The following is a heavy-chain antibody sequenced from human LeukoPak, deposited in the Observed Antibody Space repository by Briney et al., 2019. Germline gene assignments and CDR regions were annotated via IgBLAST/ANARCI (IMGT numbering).Heavy chain of an antibody. V-gene: IGHV1-2*02. CDR1: GYTFTGYY. CDR2: INPNSGGT. Sequence: ASVKVSCKASGYTFTGYYMHWVRQAPGQGLEWMGWINPNSGGTNYAQKFQGRVTMTRDTSISTAYMELSRLRSDDTAVYYCARTFIAVAGTVDYWGQGTLVTVSS. J-gene: IGHJ4*02. D-gene: IGHD6-19*01. CDR3: ARTFIAVAGTVDY.